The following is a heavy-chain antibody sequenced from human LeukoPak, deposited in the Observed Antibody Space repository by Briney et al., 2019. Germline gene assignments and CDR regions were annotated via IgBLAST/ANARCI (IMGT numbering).Heavy chain of an antibody. J-gene: IGHJ4*02. Sequence: PSQTLSLTCTVSGGSISSGDYYWSWIRQPPGKDQEWIGYIYYSGSTYYNPSLKSRVTISVDTSKIQFSLKLSSVTAADTAVYYCASWTTVSLNFDYWGQGTLVTASS. CDR3: ASWTTVSLNFDY. CDR2: IYYSGST. V-gene: IGHV4-30-4*08. D-gene: IGHD4-11*01. CDR1: GGSISSGDYY.